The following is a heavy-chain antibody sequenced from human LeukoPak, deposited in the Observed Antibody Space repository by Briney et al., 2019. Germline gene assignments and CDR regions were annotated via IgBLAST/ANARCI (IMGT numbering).Heavy chain of an antibody. CDR1: GYTFTGYY. Sequence: ASVKVSCKASGYTFTGYYMHWVRQAPGQGLEWMGWINPISGGTNYAQKFQGRVTMTRDTSISTAYMELSRLRSDDTAVYYCARGGRLTMVRGIYYWGQGTLVTVSS. J-gene: IGHJ4*02. CDR3: ARGGRLTMVRGIYY. V-gene: IGHV1-2*02. CDR2: INPISGGT. D-gene: IGHD3-10*01.